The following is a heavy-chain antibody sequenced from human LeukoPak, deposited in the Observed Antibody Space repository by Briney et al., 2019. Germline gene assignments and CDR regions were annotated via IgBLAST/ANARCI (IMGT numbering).Heavy chain of an antibody. J-gene: IGHJ6*02. CDR1: GFTFSNAW. Sequence: PGGSLRLSCAASGFTFSNAWMSWVRQAPGKGLEWVSCISGSGNSIRYADSVKGRLTISRDNAKNSLYLQMNTLRAEDTAIYYCARASSITNPYYGMDVWGQGTTVTVSS. V-gene: IGHV3-11*04. D-gene: IGHD3-3*01. CDR2: ISGSGNSI. CDR3: ARASSITNPYYGMDV.